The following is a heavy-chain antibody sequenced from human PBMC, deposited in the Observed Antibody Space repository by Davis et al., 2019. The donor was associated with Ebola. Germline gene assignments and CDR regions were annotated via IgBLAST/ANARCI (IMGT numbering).Heavy chain of an antibody. Sequence: ETLSLTCTVSGGSISSSSYYWGWIRQPPGKGLEWVANIKQDGSEKYYVDSVKGRFTISRDNAKNSLYLQMNSLRGEDTAVYYCARVRSFDYWGQGTLVTVSS. J-gene: IGHJ4*02. V-gene: IGHV3-7*03. CDR1: GGSISSSSYY. CDR2: IKQDGSEK. CDR3: ARVRSFDY.